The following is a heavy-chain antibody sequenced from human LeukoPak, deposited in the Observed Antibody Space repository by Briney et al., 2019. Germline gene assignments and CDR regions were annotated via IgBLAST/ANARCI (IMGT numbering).Heavy chain of an antibody. CDR1: GGSISSYY. CDR3: AREGINNYFDY. V-gene: IGHV4-59*01. CDR2: IYYSGST. J-gene: IGHJ4*02. D-gene: IGHD2/OR15-2a*01. Sequence: SETLSLTCTVSGGSISSYYWSWIRQPPGKGLEWIGYIYYSGSTNYNPSLKSRVTISVDTSKNQFSLKLSSVTAADTAVYYCAREGINNYFDYWGQGTLVTVSS.